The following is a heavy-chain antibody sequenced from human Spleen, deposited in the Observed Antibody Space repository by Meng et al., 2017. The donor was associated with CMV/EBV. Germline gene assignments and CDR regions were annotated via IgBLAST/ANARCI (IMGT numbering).Heavy chain of an antibody. Sequence: LSLTCAGTGLTFSNYAMSWVRQAPGKGLEWVSFISSSGSTMWYADSVKGRFTISRDNAENSLYLQMNSLRAEDTAVYYCARDPDGGVMDDAFDIWGQGTMVTVSS. D-gene: IGHD3-16*01. CDR2: ISSSGSTM. CDR3: ARDPDGGVMDDAFDI. CDR1: GLTFSNYA. J-gene: IGHJ3*02. V-gene: IGHV3-48*03.